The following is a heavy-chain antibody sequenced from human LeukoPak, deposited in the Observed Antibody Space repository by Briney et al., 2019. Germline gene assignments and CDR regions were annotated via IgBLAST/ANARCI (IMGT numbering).Heavy chain of an antibody. Sequence: GGSLRLSCTASGFTFRKYWLHWVRQAPGKGLVWVSRINPDDGSTSYADSVKGRFTISRDNAANSLFLQMNSLRAEDTAVYYCARDLGSCYANKCDYFDYWGQGALVTVSS. V-gene: IGHV3-74*01. CDR1: GFTFRKYW. J-gene: IGHJ4*02. CDR2: INPDDGST. D-gene: IGHD3-16*01. CDR3: ARDLGSCYANKCDYFDY.